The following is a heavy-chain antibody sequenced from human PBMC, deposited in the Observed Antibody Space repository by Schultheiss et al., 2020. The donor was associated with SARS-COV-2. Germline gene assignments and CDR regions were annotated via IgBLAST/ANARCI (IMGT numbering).Heavy chain of an antibody. CDR2: IYWDDDK. D-gene: IGHD6-19*01. CDR1: GFSLSTSEMR. CDR3: ARLQWRYGMDV. J-gene: IGHJ6*02. Sequence: SGPTLVKPTQTLTLTCTFSGFSLSTSEMRVTWIRQPPGKALEWLALIYWDDDKRYSTSLKSRLTISKDTSKSQVVLTMTNMDPVDTATYYCARLQWRYGMDVWGQGTTVTVSS. V-gene: IGHV2-5*08.